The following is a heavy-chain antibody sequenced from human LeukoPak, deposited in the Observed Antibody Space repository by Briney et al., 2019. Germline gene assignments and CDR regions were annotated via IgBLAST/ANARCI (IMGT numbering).Heavy chain of an antibody. CDR2: IYAAGST. CDR3: ARGATYFDDSGTSEVIDP. V-gene: IGHV4-4*07. J-gene: IGHJ5*02. D-gene: IGHD3-22*01. CDR1: GHSVRTYY. Sequence: PSETLSLTCTVSGHSVRTYYLSWIRQPAGKGLEWIGRIYAAGSTNYNPSLRSRVTMSLDTSKNQFSLRLTSVTAADTAIYYCARGATYFDDSGTSEVIDPWGQGTLVTVSS.